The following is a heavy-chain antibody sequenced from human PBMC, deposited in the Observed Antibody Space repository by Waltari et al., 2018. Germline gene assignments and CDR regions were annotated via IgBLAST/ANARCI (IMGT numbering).Heavy chain of an antibody. CDR2: RYYSATT. D-gene: IGHD1-20*01. CDR3: ARLVSLPDV. J-gene: IGHJ6*02. Sequence: QLHLQESGPGLVKPSDTLSLTCTVSGVSISSSSYFWGWIRLTPGKGLEWIASRYYSATTFYNPSIKRRVTRSVDTSRNRFSLNLNSVTAADTAVYYCARLVSLPDVWGQGTSVTVSS. V-gene: IGHV4-39*01. CDR1: GVSISSSSYF.